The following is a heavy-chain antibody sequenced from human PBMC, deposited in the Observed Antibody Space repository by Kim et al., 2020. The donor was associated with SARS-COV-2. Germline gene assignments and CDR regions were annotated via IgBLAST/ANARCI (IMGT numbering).Heavy chain of an antibody. CDR1: GFTVSSNY. Sequence: GGSLRLSCAASGFTVSSNYMSWVRQAPGKGLEWVSVIYSGGSTYYADSVKGRFTISRDNSKNTLYLQMNSLRAEDTAVYYCARVRSGYPPGWFDPWGQGTLVTVSS. J-gene: IGHJ5*02. CDR3: ARVRSGYPPGWFDP. D-gene: IGHD3-3*01. CDR2: IYSGGST. V-gene: IGHV3-53*01.